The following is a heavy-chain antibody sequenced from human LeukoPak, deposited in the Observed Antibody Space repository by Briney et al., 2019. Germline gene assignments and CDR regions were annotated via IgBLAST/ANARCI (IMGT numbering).Heavy chain of an antibody. CDR3: AKGGSSAWDYFDY. V-gene: IGHV3-30*02. J-gene: IGHJ4*02. CDR2: IRYDGSNK. CDR1: GFTFSNYD. D-gene: IGHD6-19*01. Sequence: GGSLRLSCAASGFTFSNYDMHWVRQAPGKGLEWVAFIRYDGSNKYYADSVKGRFPISRDNSKNTLYLQMNSLRAEDTAVYYCAKGGSSAWDYFDYWGQGTLVTVPS.